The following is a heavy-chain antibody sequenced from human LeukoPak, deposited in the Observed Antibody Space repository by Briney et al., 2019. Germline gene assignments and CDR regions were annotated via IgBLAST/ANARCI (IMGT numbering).Heavy chain of an antibody. J-gene: IGHJ5*02. D-gene: IGHD2-2*01. CDR1: GYTFISYG. V-gene: IGHV1-18*04. CDR2: ISAYNGNT. Sequence: ASVKVSCKASGYTFISYGISWVRPAPGQGLEWMGWISAYNGNTNYAQKLQGRVTMTTDTSTSTAYMELRSLRSDDTAVYYCARDTEDIVVVPAAVNWFDPWGQGTLFTVSS. CDR3: ARDTEDIVVVPAAVNWFDP.